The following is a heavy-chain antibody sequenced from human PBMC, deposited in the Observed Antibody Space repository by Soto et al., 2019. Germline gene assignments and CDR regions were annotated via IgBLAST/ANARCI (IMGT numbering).Heavy chain of an antibody. Sequence: PGESLKISCKGSGYSFTSYWIGWARQMPGKGLEWMGIIYPGDSDTRYSPSFQGQVTISADKSISTAYLQWSSLKASDTAMYYCARHRRSIAATHYFDYWGQGTLVTGSS. CDR2: IYPGDSDT. J-gene: IGHJ4*02. V-gene: IGHV5-51*01. CDR3: ARHRRSIAATHYFDY. D-gene: IGHD6-6*01. CDR1: GYSFTSYW.